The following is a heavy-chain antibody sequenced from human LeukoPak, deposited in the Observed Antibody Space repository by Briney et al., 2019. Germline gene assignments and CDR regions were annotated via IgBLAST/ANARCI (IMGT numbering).Heavy chain of an antibody. Sequence: GGSLRLSCAASGFTFSSYAMSWVRQAPGKGLEWVSAISGSGGTTYYADSVKGRFTISRDNSKNTLYLQMNSLRAEDTAVYYCAKGSPPRGGDCYYYFDYWGQGTLVTVSS. CDR1: GFTFSSYA. CDR2: ISGSGGTT. V-gene: IGHV3-23*01. CDR3: AKGSPPRGGDCYYYFDY. J-gene: IGHJ4*02. D-gene: IGHD2-21*01.